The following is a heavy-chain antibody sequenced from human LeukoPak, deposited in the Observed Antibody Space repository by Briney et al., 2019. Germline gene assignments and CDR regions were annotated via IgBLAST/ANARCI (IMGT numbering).Heavy chain of an antibody. CDR2: IYPSDTDT. CDR1: GYSFTSYW. CDR3: ARQIRPGIAAAGVDY. Sequence: GASLQISCKASGYSFTSYWIGWVRHTPGKGLEWMGIIYPSDTDTRYSPSFQGQVTISADKPISTAYLQWSSLKASDTAMYYCARQIRPGIAAAGVDYWGQGTLVTVSS. D-gene: IGHD6-13*01. V-gene: IGHV5-51*01. J-gene: IGHJ4*02.